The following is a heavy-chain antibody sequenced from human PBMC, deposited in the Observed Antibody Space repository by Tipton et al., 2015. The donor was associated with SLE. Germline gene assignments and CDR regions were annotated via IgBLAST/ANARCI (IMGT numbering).Heavy chain of an antibody. V-gene: IGHV3-30*02. D-gene: IGHD3-22*01. Sequence: SGFTFSSYGMHWVRQAPGKGLEWVAFIRYDGSNKYYADSVKGRFTISRDNSKNTLYLQMNSLRAEDTAVYYCAKPHYYDSSGYSFFFGYWGQGTLVTVSS. CDR3: AKPHYYDSSGYSFFFGY. CDR2: IRYDGSNK. J-gene: IGHJ4*02. CDR1: GFTFSSYG.